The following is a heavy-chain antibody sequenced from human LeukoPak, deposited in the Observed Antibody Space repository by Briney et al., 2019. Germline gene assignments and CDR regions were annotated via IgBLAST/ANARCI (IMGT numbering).Heavy chain of an antibody. CDR3: ARDRITMVRGVIIRWFDP. J-gene: IGHJ5*02. CDR1: GGTFSSNA. D-gene: IGHD3-10*01. V-gene: IGHV1-69*04. CDR2: IIPILGIA. Sequence: GASVKVSCKASGGTFSSNAISWVRQAPGQGLEWMGRIIPILGIANYAQKFQGRVTITADKSTSTAYMELSSLRSEDTAVYYCARDRITMVRGVIIRWFDPWGQGTLVTVSS.